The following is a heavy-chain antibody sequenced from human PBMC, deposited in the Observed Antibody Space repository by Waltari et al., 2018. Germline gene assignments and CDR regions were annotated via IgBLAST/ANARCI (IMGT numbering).Heavy chain of an antibody. CDR1: GSTFTSYA. Sequence: QVQLVQSGAEVKKPGASVKVSCKASGSTFTSYAMHWVRQAPGQRLEWMGWINAGNGNTKYSQKFQGRVTITRDTSASTAYMELSSLRSEDTAVYYCAILGSSSSSPFDYWGQGTLVTVSS. D-gene: IGHD6-13*01. CDR2: INAGNGNT. J-gene: IGHJ4*02. CDR3: AILGSSSSSPFDY. V-gene: IGHV1-3*01.